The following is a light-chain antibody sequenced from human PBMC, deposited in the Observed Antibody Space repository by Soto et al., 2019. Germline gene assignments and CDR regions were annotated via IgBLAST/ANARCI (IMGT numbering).Light chain of an antibody. CDR1: QSVFYTSNRKNN. J-gene: IGKJ4*01. V-gene: IGKV4-1*01. CDR3: QQHYTSPLT. Sequence: DIVLTQSPANLAVSLGARATINCRSSQSVFYTSNRKNNLAWYQLKPGQPPKLLIFWASTRASGVPDRFSGSGAETDFRLTISDLQAEDVAIYFCQQHYTSPLTFGGGTKVEI. CDR2: WAS.